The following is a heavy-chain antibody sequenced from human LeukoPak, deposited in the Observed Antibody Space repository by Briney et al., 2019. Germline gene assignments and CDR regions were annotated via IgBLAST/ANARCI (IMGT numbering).Heavy chain of an antibody. V-gene: IGHV1-18*04. CDR1: GYTFTSYY. CDR3: ARKGDYWNDGAY. J-gene: IGHJ4*02. Sequence: ASVKVSRKASGYTFTSYYMHWVRQAPGQGLEWMGWISAYNGNTNYAQKFQGRVTMTTDTSTSTAYMELRSLRSDDTAVYYCARKGDYWNDGAYWGQGTLVTVSS. D-gene: IGHD1-1*01. CDR2: ISAYNGNT.